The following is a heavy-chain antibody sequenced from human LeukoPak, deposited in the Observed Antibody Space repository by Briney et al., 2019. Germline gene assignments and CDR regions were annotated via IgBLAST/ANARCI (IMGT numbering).Heavy chain of an antibody. Sequence: SETLTLTCTASGRSISSYYRSWIRQPPGKGLEWVGRIYTSDSTNYNPSLKSRVTMSVDTSKNQSSLKLNSVTGADTAVYYCAREAKSSSWRALDYWGQGTLVTVSS. V-gene: IGHV4-4*07. CDR2: IYTSDST. J-gene: IGHJ4*02. CDR3: AREAKSSSWRALDY. D-gene: IGHD6-13*01. CDR1: GRSISSYY.